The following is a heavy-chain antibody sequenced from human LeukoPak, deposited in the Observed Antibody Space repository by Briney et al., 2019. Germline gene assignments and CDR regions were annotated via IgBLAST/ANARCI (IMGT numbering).Heavy chain of an antibody. CDR1: GFTFSSYA. D-gene: IGHD3-22*01. V-gene: IGHV3-23*01. Sequence: GASLRLSCAASGFTFSSYAMSWVRQAPGKGLEWVSAISGSGGSTYYADSVKGRFTISRDNSKNTLYLQTNSLRAEDTAVYYCATYYYDSSGYYSGGLDAFDIWGQGTMVTVSS. J-gene: IGHJ3*02. CDR2: ISGSGGST. CDR3: ATYYYDSSGYYSGGLDAFDI.